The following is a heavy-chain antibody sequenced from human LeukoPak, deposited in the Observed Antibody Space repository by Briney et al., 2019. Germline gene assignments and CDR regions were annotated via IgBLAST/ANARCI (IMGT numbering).Heavy chain of an antibody. Sequence: PGGSLRLSCAASGFTFDDYAMHWVRQAPGKGLEWVSGISWNSGSIGYADSVKGRFTISRDNAKNSLYLQMNSLRAEGTALYYCAKAPEGDYWYFDLWGRGTLVTVSS. J-gene: IGHJ2*01. CDR2: ISWNSGSI. V-gene: IGHV3-9*01. CDR1: GFTFDDYA. D-gene: IGHD2-21*01. CDR3: AKAPEGDYWYFDL.